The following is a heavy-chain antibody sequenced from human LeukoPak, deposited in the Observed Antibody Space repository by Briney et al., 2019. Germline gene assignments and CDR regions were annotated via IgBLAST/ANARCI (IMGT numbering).Heavy chain of an antibody. Sequence: SETLSLTCSVSGGSMNGYYWSWIRQPPGKGLEWIGYIFYTGGANYNPSLRSRVTMLIDTSKNQLPLKLTSVTAADTAVYFCARGERLGCDYWGQGALVTVSP. J-gene: IGHJ4*02. D-gene: IGHD1-26*01. CDR3: ARGERLGCDY. CDR1: GGSMNGYY. CDR2: IFYTGGA. V-gene: IGHV4-59*01.